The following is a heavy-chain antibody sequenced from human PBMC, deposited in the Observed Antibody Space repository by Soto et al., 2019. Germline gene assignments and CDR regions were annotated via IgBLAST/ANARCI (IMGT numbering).Heavy chain of an antibody. D-gene: IGHD1-26*01. J-gene: IGHJ5*02. V-gene: IGHV4-59*08. CDR3: ARHKWVKNWFDP. CDR2: VHYSGST. CDR1: GGSISGHY. Sequence: QVQLQESGPRVVKPSETLSLTCTVSGGSISGHYCSWIRQPPGKGLEWIGYVHYSGSTNYNPSLESRVSISADTSKNQISLKLNSVTAADTAVYYWARHKWVKNWFDPWGQGTLVTVSS.